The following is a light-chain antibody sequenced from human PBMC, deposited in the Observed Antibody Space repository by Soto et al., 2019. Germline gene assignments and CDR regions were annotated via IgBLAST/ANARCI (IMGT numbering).Light chain of an antibody. CDR2: GAS. J-gene: IGKJ4*01. CDR1: QPVAKNY. CDR3: QQHASAPLT. V-gene: IGKV3-20*01. Sequence: DIVLTQSPGTLSLSPGERATLSCRASQPVAKNYLAWYQQQPGQAPRLLIFGASSRATGIPDRVSGSGSGTHFTLTINRLEPEDFAVYYCQQHASAPLTVGGGTKVEIK.